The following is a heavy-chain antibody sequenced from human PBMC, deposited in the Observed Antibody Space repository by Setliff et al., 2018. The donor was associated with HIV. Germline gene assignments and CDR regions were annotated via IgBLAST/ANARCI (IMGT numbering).Heavy chain of an antibody. Sequence: SETLSLTCAVYGGSFSGYYWNWIRQPPGKGLEWIGEINHSGSTNYNPSLKSRVTISVGTSKNQFSLKLSSVTAADTAVYYCVTMTANWFDPWRQGTLVTVSS. CDR3: VTMTANWFDP. CDR1: GGSFSGYY. V-gene: IGHV4-34*01. CDR2: INHSGST. D-gene: IGHD2-21*02. J-gene: IGHJ5*02.